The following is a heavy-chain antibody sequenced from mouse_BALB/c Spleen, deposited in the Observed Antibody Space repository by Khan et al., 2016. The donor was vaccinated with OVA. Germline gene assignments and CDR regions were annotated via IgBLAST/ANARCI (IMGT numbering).Heavy chain of an antibody. J-gene: IGHJ3*01. CDR3: ASGDYYGSRSFAY. CDR2: ISCYNGST. D-gene: IGHD1-1*01. CDR1: GYSFTGYY. V-gene: IGHV1S34*01. Sequence: LVKTGASVKISCTASGYSFTGYYMHWVKQSHGKSLEWIGYISCYNGSTTYNQKFKGKATFTVDTSSSPVSMQFNSLTPEDSADYYCASGDYYGSRSFAYWGQGTLVTVSA.